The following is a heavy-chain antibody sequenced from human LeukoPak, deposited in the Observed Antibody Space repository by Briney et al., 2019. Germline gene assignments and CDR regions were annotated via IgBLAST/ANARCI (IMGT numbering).Heavy chain of an antibody. CDR3: ASAAFWSEYFQH. D-gene: IGHD3-3*01. V-gene: IGHV1-2*02. CDR2: INPKSGGT. J-gene: IGHJ1*01. Sequence: ASVKVSCKASGYIFTDYYMHWVRQAPGQGLEWMGWINPKSGGTNYAQKFQGRVTMTRDTSISTGHMELSRLGTDDTAVYYCASAAFWSEYFQHWGQGTLVTVSS. CDR1: GYIFTDYY.